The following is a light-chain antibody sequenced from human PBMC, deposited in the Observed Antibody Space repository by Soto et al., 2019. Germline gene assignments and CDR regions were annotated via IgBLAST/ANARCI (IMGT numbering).Light chain of an antibody. CDR1: SSDVGSYSF. Sequence: QSVLTQPASVSGSPGQSITISCTGTSSDVGSYSFVSWYQQHPSKAPTLMIYEATKRRSGFSNRFSGSKSGNTASLTISGRRAEDEADYYCCSHAVGSTLLFGGGTQLTVL. J-gene: IGLJ2*01. V-gene: IGLV2-23*01. CDR3: CSHAVGSTLL. CDR2: EAT.